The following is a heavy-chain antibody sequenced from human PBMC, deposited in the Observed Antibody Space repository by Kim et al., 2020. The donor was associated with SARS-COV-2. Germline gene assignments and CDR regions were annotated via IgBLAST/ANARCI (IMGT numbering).Heavy chain of an antibody. CDR1: GFTVSSNY. V-gene: IGHV3-53*01. J-gene: IGHJ4*02. CDR3: ARGAHSGYGYYFDY. D-gene: IGHD5-12*01. CDR2: IYSGGST. Sequence: GGSLRLSCAASGFTVSSNYMSWVRQAPGKGLEWVSVIYSGGSTYYADSVKGRFTISRDNSKNTLYLQMNSLRAEDTAVYYCARGAHSGYGYYFDYWGQGTLVTVSS.